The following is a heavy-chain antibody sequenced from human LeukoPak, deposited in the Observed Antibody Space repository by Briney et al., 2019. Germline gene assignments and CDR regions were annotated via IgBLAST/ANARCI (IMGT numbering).Heavy chain of an antibody. D-gene: IGHD3-22*01. V-gene: IGHV4-30-2*01. CDR3: ARNSHYYDSSGFNY. CDR2: INHSGST. CDR1: GGSISSGGYS. J-gene: IGHJ4*02. Sequence: SETLSLTCAVSGGSISSGGYSWSWIRQPPGKGLEWIGEINHSGSTNYNPSLKSRVTISVDTSKNQFSLKLSSVTAADTAVYYCARNSHYYDSSGFNYWGQGTLVTVSS.